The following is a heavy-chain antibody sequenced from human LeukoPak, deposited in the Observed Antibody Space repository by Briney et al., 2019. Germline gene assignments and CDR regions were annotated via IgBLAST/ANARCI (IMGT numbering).Heavy chain of an antibody. CDR3: ARGSNWFDP. CDR1: GASIRSYY. CDR2: IYYSGST. J-gene: IGHJ5*02. V-gene: IGHV4-59*01. Sequence: NSSETLSLTCTVSGASIRSYYWSWIRQPPGKGLEWIGYIYYSGSTNHNPSLKSRVTISVDTSKNQFSLKLSSVTAADTAVYFCARGSNWFDPWGQGTLVTVSS.